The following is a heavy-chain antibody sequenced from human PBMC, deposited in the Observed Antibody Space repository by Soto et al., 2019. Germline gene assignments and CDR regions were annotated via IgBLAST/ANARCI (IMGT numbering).Heavy chain of an antibody. V-gene: IGHV3-9*01. CDR2: ISWNSGSI. CDR1: GFTFDDYA. CDR3: ARARWRGSSRAKWFDP. J-gene: IGHJ5*02. Sequence: GGSLRLSCAASGFTFDDYAMHWVRQAPGKGLEWVSGISWNSGSIGYADSVKGRFTISRDNAKNSLYLQLNSLRSEDTAVYYCARARWRGSSRAKWFDPWGQGTLVTVSS. D-gene: IGHD2-15*01.